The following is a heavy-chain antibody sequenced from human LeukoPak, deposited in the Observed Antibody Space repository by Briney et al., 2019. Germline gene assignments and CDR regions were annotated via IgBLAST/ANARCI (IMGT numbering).Heavy chain of an antibody. CDR1: GYTFTSYY. CDR2: INPNSGGT. Sequence: ASVKVSCKASGYTFTSYYMHWVRQAPGQGLEWMGWINPNSGGTNYAQKFQGRVTMTRDTSISTAYMELSRLRSDDTAVYYCATKFGYDSSRNWFDPWGQGTLVTVSS. D-gene: IGHD3-22*01. CDR3: ATKFGYDSSRNWFDP. J-gene: IGHJ5*02. V-gene: IGHV1-2*02.